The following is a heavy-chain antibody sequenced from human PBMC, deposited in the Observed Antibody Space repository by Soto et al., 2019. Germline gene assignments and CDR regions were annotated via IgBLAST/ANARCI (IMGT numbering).Heavy chain of an antibody. CDR3: ARGHEITIFGVVTKPYFDY. D-gene: IGHD3-3*01. J-gene: IGHJ4*02. Sequence: ASVKVSCKASGYTFNSYGISWVRQAPGQGLEWMGWISAYNGNTNYAQKLQGRVTMTTDTSTSTAYMELRSLRSDDTAVYYCARGHEITIFGVVTKPYFDYWGQGTLVTVSS. V-gene: IGHV1-18*01. CDR1: GYTFNSYG. CDR2: ISAYNGNT.